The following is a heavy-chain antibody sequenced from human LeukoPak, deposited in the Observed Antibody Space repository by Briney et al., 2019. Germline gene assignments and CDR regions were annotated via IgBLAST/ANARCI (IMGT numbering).Heavy chain of an antibody. CDR3: ARDGPRSIGYYRCFGY. Sequence: SETLSLTCAVSGGSISSSNWWSWVRQPPGKGLEWIGEIYHSGSTNYNPSLKSRVTISVDKSKNQFSLKLSSVTAADTAVYYCARDGPRSIGYYRCFGYWGQGTLVTVSS. CDR2: IYHSGST. V-gene: IGHV4-4*02. CDR1: GGSISSSNW. J-gene: IGHJ4*02. D-gene: IGHD3-22*01.